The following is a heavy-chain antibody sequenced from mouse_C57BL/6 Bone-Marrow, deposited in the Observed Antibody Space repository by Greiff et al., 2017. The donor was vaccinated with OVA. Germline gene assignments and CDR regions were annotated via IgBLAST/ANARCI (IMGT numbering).Heavy chain of an antibody. CDR3: AFYYGSSYRYFDG. Sequence: VQLKQSGPELVKPGASVKISCKASGYSFTDYNMNWVKQSNGKSLEWIGVLNPNSGTTSYNQKFKGKATLTVDQSSSTAYMQLNSLTSEDSAVYYCAFYYGSSYRYFDGWGTGTTVTVSS. CDR2: LNPNSGTT. J-gene: IGHJ1*03. D-gene: IGHD1-1*01. V-gene: IGHV1-39*01. CDR1: GYSFTDYN.